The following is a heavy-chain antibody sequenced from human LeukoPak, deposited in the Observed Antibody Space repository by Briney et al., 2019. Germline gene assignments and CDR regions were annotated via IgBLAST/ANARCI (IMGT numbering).Heavy chain of an antibody. CDR3: ARSKGWPLSNFDY. D-gene: IGHD6-19*01. CDR1: GFTFSSYG. CDR2: IWYDGSNK. V-gene: IGHV3-33*01. J-gene: IGHJ4*02. Sequence: PGRSLRLSCAASGFTFSSYGMHWVRQAPGKGLEWVAVIWYDGSNKYYADSVKGRFTISRDNSKNTVYLQMNSLRAEDTAVYYCARSKGWPLSNFDYWGQGTLVTVSS.